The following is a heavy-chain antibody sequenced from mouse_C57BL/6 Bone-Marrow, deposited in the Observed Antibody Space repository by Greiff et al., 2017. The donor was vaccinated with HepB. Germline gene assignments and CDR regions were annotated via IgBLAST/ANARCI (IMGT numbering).Heavy chain of an antibody. CDR2: INPNNGGT. V-gene: IGHV1-19*01. CDR1: GYTFTDYY. Sequence: EVQLQQSGPVLVKPGASVKMSCKASGYTFTDYYMNWVKQSHGKSLEWIGVINPNNGGTSYNQKFKGKATLTVDKSSSTAYMELRSLTSEDSAVYYCARRGLYYGSSPAWFAYWGQGTLVTVSA. D-gene: IGHD1-1*01. J-gene: IGHJ3*01. CDR3: ARRGLYYGSSPAWFAY.